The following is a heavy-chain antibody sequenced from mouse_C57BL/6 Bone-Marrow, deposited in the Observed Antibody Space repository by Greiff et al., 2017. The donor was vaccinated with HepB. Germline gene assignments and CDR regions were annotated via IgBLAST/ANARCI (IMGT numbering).Heavy chain of an antibody. J-gene: IGHJ4*01. V-gene: IGHV5-6*01. Sequence: EVKLVESGGDLVKPGGSLKLSCAASGFTFSSYGMSWVRQTPDKRLEWVATISSGGSYTYYPDSVKGRFTISRDNAKNTLYLQMSSLKSEDTAMYYCARRPIITTVVAVDYWGQGTSVTVSS. CDR3: ARRPIITTVVAVDY. D-gene: IGHD1-1*01. CDR2: ISSGGSYT. CDR1: GFTFSSYG.